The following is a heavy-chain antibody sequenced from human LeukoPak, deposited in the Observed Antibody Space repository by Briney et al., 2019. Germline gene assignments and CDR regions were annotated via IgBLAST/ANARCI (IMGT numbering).Heavy chain of an antibody. CDR3: ARASHYVWGSPGSAFDI. CDR1: GYTFTSYG. J-gene: IGHJ3*02. Sequence: ASRKASCKASGYTFTSYGISWVRDAPGQGLEWIGWISAYNGNTNYAQKIQGRVTITTDTSTSTAHMELRSLRSDDTAVYYCARASHYVWGSPGSAFDISGQGTMVTVSS. CDR2: ISAYNGNT. D-gene: IGHD3-16*01. V-gene: IGHV1-18*01.